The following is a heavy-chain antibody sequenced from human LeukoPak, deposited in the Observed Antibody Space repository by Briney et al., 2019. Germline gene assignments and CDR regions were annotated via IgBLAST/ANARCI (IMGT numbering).Heavy chain of an antibody. CDR2: IYYSGST. CDR3: ARATVTTWDFDY. D-gene: IGHD4-17*01. J-gene: IGHJ4*02. V-gene: IGHV4-31*03. Sequence: SETLSLTCTVSGGSISSGGYYWSWIRQHPGKGLEWIGYIYYSGSTYYNPSLKSRVTISVDTSKNQFSLKLSSVTAADTAVYYCARATVTTWDFDYWGQGTLVTVSS. CDR1: GGSISSGGYY.